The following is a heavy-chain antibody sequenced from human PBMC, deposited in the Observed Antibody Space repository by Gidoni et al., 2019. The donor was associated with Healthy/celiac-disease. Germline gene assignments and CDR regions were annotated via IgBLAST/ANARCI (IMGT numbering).Heavy chain of an antibody. CDR2: INSDGSST. D-gene: IGHD3-10*01. J-gene: IGHJ3*02. CDR1: GFTFSSYW. Sequence: EVQLVESGGGLVQPGGSLRLSCSASGFTFSSYWLHWVRQAPGKGLVWVSRINSDGSSTSYADAVKGRFTICRDHAKNTLYLQMNSLRAEDTAVYYCASFWFRGTVRDAFDIWGQGTMVTVSS. CDR3: ASFWFRGTVRDAFDI. V-gene: IGHV3-74*01.